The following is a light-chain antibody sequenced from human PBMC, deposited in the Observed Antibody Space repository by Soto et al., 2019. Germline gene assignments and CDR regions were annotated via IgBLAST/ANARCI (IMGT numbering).Light chain of an antibody. CDR1: SSDVGSYNY. J-gene: IGLJ2*01. V-gene: IGLV2-14*01. Sequence: QSALTQPASVSGSPGQSITISCSGTSSDVGSYNYVSWYQQHPDRAPKLMIYDVSNRPSGFSNRFSGSKSGNTASLTISGLQAEDEADYYCSSYTSSSTLLFGGGTKLTVL. CDR3: SSYTSSSTLL. CDR2: DVS.